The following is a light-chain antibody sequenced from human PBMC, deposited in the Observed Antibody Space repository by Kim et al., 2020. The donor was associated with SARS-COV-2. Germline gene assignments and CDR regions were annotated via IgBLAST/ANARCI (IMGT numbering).Light chain of an antibody. J-gene: IGLJ2*01. CDR1: SLRSYY. Sequence: AVGQTVRITCQGDSLRSYYASWYQQKPGQAPVLVIYGKNNRTSGIPDRFSGSSSGNTASLTITGAQAEDEADYYCNSRDSSGNHVVFGGGTKLTVL. CDR3: NSRDSSGNHVV. CDR2: GKN. V-gene: IGLV3-19*01.